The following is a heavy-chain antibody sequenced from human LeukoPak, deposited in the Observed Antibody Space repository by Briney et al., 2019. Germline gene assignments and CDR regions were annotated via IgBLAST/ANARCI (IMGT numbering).Heavy chain of an antibody. CDR1: GFTFDDHG. D-gene: IGHD3-3*01. CDR2: INWNGGST. Sequence: GGSLRLSCAASGFTFDDHGMSWVRQAPGKGLEWVSGINWNGGSTGYADSVKGRFTISRDNAKNSLYLQMNSLRVEDTALYYCARNTHDSWSGPTFDYWGQGTLVTVSS. V-gene: IGHV3-20*04. J-gene: IGHJ4*02. CDR3: ARNTHDSWSGPTFDY.